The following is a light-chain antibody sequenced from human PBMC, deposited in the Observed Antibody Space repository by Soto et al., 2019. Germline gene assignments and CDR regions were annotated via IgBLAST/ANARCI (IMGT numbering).Light chain of an antibody. CDR1: SSDVGVYNY. CDR2: EVS. V-gene: IGLV2-14*01. Sequence: QSVLTQPASVSGSPGQXITISCTGTSSDVGVYNYVSWYQQHPGKAPKLMIYEVSNRPSGVSNRFSGSKSGNTASLTISGLQAEDEADYYCSSYTSSTVVFGGGTKPTVL. CDR3: SSYTSSTVV. J-gene: IGLJ2*01.